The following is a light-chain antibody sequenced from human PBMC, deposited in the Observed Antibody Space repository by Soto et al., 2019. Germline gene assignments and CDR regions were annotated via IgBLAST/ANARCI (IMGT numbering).Light chain of an antibody. CDR1: QSISHW. V-gene: IGKV1-5*01. J-gene: IGKJ1*01. CDR2: DAS. CDR3: QQYNTYSPTWT. Sequence: DIQITQSPSTLSASVGDRVTITCRASQSISHWLAWYQQKPGKAPKLLIYDASSLESGVPSRFSGSGSGTEFTLTISSLQRDDFATYYCQQYNTYSPTWTFGQGTKVDIK.